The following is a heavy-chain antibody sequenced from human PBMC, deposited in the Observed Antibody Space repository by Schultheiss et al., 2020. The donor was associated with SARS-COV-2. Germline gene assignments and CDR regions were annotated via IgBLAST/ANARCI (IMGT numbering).Heavy chain of an antibody. Sequence: SETLSLTCAVSGGSISSSNWWSWVRQPPGEGLEWYGEIYHSGSTNYNQSLKSRVTISVDKSKNQFSLKLSFVTAADTAVYYCAGGTAVAGSWLDLWGQGTMVTVSS. J-gene: IGHJ5*02. V-gene: IGHV4-4*02. CDR3: AGGTAVAGSWLDL. D-gene: IGHD6-19*01. CDR2: IYHSGST. CDR1: GGSISSSNW.